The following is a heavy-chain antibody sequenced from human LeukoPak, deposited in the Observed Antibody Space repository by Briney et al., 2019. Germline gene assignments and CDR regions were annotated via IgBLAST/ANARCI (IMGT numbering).Heavy chain of an antibody. D-gene: IGHD2-21*02. CDR1: GYIFTGYY. Sequence: ASVKVSCKASGYIFTGYYIHWVRQAPGQGLEWMGWINPNSGDTKYAQKFQGRVTMTRDTSNNTVYMDLTRLIFDDTAVYYCARDGVFRFEVGDVYYYYMDVWGKGTTVTISS. CDR2: INPNSGDT. V-gene: IGHV1-2*02. J-gene: IGHJ6*03. CDR3: ARDGVFRFEVGDVYYYYMDV.